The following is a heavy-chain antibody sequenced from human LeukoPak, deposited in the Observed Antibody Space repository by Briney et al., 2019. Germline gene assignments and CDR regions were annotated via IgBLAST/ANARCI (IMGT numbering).Heavy chain of an antibody. Sequence: GGSLRLSCAASGFTFRSYGMHWVRQAPGKGLEWVAFIRYDGSNKYYADSVKGRFTISRDNSKNTLSLQMNSLRAEDTAVYYCAKTRDGYNLGPGGAFDIWGQGTMVTVSS. J-gene: IGHJ3*02. CDR2: IRYDGSNK. D-gene: IGHD5-24*01. CDR1: GFTFRSYG. V-gene: IGHV3-30*02. CDR3: AKTRDGYNLGPGGAFDI.